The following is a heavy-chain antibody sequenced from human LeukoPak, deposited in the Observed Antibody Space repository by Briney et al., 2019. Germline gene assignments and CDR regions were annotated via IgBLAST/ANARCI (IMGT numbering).Heavy chain of an antibody. CDR3: ARDHYHKIHSVMVTAPDY. D-gene: IGHD2-21*02. V-gene: IGHV1-46*01. CDR2: INPTGGST. J-gene: IGHJ4*02. Sequence: ASVKVSCKASGYTFTGYYMHWVRQAPGQGLEWMGIINPTGGSTSYAQKFQGRVTMTRDTSTSTVYMELSSLRSEDTAVYYCARDHYHKIHSVMVTAPDYWGQGTLVIVSS. CDR1: GYTFTGYY.